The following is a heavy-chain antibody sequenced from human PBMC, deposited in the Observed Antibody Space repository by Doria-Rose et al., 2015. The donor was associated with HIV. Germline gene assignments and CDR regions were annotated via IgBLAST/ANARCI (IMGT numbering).Heavy chain of an antibody. CDR3: ARIKSSRWYHKYYFDF. Sequence: SGPVLVKPTETLTLTCTVSGVSLSSPGMGVSWIRQPPGTALEWLANIFSDDERSYKTSPKSRLTIPRGTSKSQVVLTMTDMDPVDTATYYCARIKSSRWYHKYYFDFWGQGTLVIVSA. V-gene: IGHV2-26*01. J-gene: IGHJ4*02. CDR1: GVSLSSPGMG. CDR2: IFSDDER. D-gene: IGHD6-13*01.